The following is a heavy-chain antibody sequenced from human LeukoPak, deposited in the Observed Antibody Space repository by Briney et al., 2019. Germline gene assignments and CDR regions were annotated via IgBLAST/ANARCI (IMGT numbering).Heavy chain of an antibody. V-gene: IGHV1-69*04. J-gene: IGHJ4*02. D-gene: IGHD4-11*01. CDR1: GGTFSSYA. CDR3: ASDCSNYSFDY. CDR2: IIPILGIA. Sequence: ASVKVSCKASGGTFSSYAISGVRQAPGQGREWMGRIIPILGIANYAQKFQGRVTITADKYPSTAYVELSDLRSEDTAGYFCASDCSNYSFDYWGQRTLVTVSS.